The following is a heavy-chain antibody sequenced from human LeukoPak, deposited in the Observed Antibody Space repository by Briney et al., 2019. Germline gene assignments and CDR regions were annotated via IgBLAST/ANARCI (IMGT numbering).Heavy chain of an antibody. CDR1: GGSFSGYY. J-gene: IGHJ6*03. Sequence: PSETLSLTCAVYGGSFSGYYWSWIRQPPGKGLEWIGEINHSGSTNYNLSLKSRVTISVDTSKNQFSLKLSSVTAADTAVYYCARSYNWNYYYYMDVWGKGTTVTVSS. CDR3: ARSYNWNYYYYMDV. D-gene: IGHD1-20*01. CDR2: INHSGST. V-gene: IGHV4-34*01.